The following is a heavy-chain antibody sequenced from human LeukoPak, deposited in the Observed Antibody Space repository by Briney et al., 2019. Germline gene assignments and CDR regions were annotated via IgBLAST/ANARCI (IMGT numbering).Heavy chain of an antibody. CDR2: INPNSGGT. D-gene: IGHD1-26*01. CDR3: ARDFRMSGSYSPLDY. J-gene: IGHJ4*02. V-gene: IGHV1-2*02. CDR1: GYTFTGYY. Sequence: ASVKVSCKASGYTFTGYYMHWVRQAPGEGLEWMGWINPNSGGTNYAQKIQGRVTMTRDTSISTAYMELSRLRSDDTAVYYCARDFRMSGSYSPLDYWGQGTLVTVSS.